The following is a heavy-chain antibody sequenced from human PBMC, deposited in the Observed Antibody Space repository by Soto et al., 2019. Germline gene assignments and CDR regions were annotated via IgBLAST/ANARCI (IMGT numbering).Heavy chain of an antibody. CDR3: ARVGVGLAAPRVWPY. D-gene: IGHD6-13*01. Sequence: RASVKVSCKASGYTFTSYGISWVRQAPGQGLEWMAWINPYNGNTKYAEKFLGRVTVTTDTSTATAYTEVRSLTSDDTAVFYCARVGVGLAAPRVWPYWGQGTPVTVS. CDR1: GYTFTSYG. J-gene: IGHJ4*02. V-gene: IGHV1-18*01. CDR2: INPYNGNT.